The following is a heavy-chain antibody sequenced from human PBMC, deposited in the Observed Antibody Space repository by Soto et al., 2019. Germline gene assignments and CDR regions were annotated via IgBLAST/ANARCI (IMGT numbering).Heavy chain of an antibody. CDR3: ARGVGSFDTAMWYFDY. Sequence: QVQLQESGPGLVKPSQTLSLTCTVSGGSISSGGYYWSWIRQHPGKGLEWIGYIYYSGSTYYNPSLKSRVTISVDTSKNQFPLKLSSVTAADTAVYYCARGVGSFDTAMWYFDYWGQGTLVTVSS. D-gene: IGHD5-18*01. CDR1: GGSISSGGYY. CDR2: IYYSGST. J-gene: IGHJ4*02. V-gene: IGHV4-31*03.